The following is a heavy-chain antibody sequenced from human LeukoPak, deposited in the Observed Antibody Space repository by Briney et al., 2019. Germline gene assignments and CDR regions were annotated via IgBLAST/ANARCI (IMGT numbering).Heavy chain of an antibody. Sequence: GAPVKVSCKASGYTFTSYAMHWVRQAPGQRLEWMGWINAGNGNTKYSQKFQGRVTITRDTSASTAYMELSSLRSEDTAVYYCARGTYYYGSGSYYLHYWGQGTLVTVSS. CDR1: GYTFTSYA. CDR3: ARGTYYYGSGSYYLHY. CDR2: INAGNGNT. J-gene: IGHJ4*02. V-gene: IGHV1-3*01. D-gene: IGHD3-10*01.